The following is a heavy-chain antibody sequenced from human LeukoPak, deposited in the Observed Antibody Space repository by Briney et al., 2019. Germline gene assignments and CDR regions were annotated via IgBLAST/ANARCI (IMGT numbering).Heavy chain of an antibody. D-gene: IGHD3-22*01. CDR1: GGSISSSSYY. CDR3: ARKGVGSGYPYYFDY. CDR2: IYYSGST. V-gene: IGHV4-39*07. J-gene: IGHJ4*02. Sequence: SETLSLTCTVSGGSISSSSYYWGWARQPPGKGLEWIGSIYYSGSTYYNPSLKSRVTISVDTSKNQFSLKLSSVTAADTAVYYCARKGVGSGYPYYFDYWGQGTLVTVSS.